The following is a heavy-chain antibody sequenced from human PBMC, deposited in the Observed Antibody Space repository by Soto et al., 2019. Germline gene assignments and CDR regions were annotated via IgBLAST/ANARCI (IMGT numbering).Heavy chain of an antibody. CDR3: ARAAIAVAGTRIVGGCNWFDP. Sequence: SEILSLTCAVYGGSFSGYYWSWIRQPPGKGLEWIGEINHSGSTNYNPSLKSRVTISVDTSKNQFSLKLSSVTAADTAVYYCARAAIAVAGTRIVGGCNWFDPWGQGTLVTVSS. V-gene: IGHV4-34*01. CDR2: INHSGST. J-gene: IGHJ5*02. D-gene: IGHD6-19*01. CDR1: GGSFSGYY.